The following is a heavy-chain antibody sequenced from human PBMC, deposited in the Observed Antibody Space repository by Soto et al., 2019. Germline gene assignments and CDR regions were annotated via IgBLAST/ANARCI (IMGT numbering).Heavy chain of an antibody. CDR1: GFTFSSYA. CDR2: ISSNGGST. Sequence: GGSLRLSCSASGFTFSSYAMHWVRQAPGKGLEYVSAISSNGGSTYYADSVKGRFTISRDNSKNTLYLQMSSLRAEDTAVYYCVNHMPPGIVGATSKDVDYWGQGTLVTVSS. CDR3: VNHMPPGIVGATSKDVDY. J-gene: IGHJ4*02. D-gene: IGHD1-26*01. V-gene: IGHV3-64D*08.